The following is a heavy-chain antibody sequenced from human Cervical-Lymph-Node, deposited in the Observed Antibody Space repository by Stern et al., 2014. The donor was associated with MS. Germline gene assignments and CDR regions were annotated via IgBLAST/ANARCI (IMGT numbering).Heavy chain of an antibody. D-gene: IGHD5-24*01. CDR2: VNPNSGNT. CDR3: AIAYNYGFFDY. CDR1: GYTFTSHE. Sequence: QVQLLQPGAEVKKPGASVKVSCKASGYTFTSHEIHWVRQATGQGLEWMGWVNPNSGNTGYAQKFRGRVTMTRDTSITTAYMELSSLRSEDTAVYYCAIAYNYGFFDYWGQGTLVTVSS. J-gene: IGHJ4*02. V-gene: IGHV1-8*01.